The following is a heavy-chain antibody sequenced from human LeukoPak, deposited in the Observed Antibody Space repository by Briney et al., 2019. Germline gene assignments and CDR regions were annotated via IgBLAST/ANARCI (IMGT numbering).Heavy chain of an antibody. V-gene: IGHV4-4*07. D-gene: IGHD2-2*01. CDR1: GGSISSYY. CDR2: IYTSGST. CDR3: SRDFVVVPDLYYYCMDV. Sequence: SETLSLTCTVSGGSISSYYWSWIRQPAGKGLEWIGRIYTSGSTNYNPSLKSRVTMSVDTSKNQLSLMLSTVTAADTAAYYFSRDFVVVPDLYYYCMDVWCQGTTVTVSS. J-gene: IGHJ6*02.